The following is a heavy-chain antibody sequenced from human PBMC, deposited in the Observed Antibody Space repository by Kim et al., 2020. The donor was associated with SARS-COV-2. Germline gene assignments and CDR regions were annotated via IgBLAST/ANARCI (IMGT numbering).Heavy chain of an antibody. CDR2: ISYDGSNK. CDR1: GFTFSSYG. D-gene: IGHD2-2*01. CDR3: ANSPYQLLSPLDY. Sequence: GGSLRLSCAASGFTFSSYGMHWVRQAPGKGLEWVAVISYDGSNKYYADSVKGRFTISRDNSKNTLYLQMNSLRAEDTAVYYCANSPYQLLSPLDYWGQGTLVTVSS. J-gene: IGHJ4*02. V-gene: IGHV3-30*18.